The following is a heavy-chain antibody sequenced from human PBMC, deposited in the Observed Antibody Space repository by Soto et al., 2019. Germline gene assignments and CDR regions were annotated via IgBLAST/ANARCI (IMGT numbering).Heavy chain of an antibody. CDR1: GGTFSSYT. CDR2: IIPILGIA. V-gene: IGHV1-69*02. CDR3: ASLTTVVMGFDY. D-gene: IGHD4-17*01. J-gene: IGHJ4*02. Sequence: QVQLVQSGAEVKKPGSSVKVSCKASGGTFSSYTISWVGQAPGQGLEWMGRIIPILGIANYAQKFQGRVTITADKSTSTAYMELSSLRSEDTAVYYCASLTTVVMGFDYWGQGTLVTVSS.